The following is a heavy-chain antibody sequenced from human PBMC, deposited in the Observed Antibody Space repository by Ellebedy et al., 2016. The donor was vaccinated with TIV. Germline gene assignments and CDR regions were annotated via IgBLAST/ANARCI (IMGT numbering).Heavy chain of an antibody. Sequence: PGGSLRLSCAASGFTVSGDYMSWVRQAPGQGLEWVSIMDAGGNTHYPDPVKGRFTVSRDNSKNTLYLQMNSLRAEDTAVYYCAGGTYWGQGTLVTVSS. CDR1: GFTVSGDY. CDR2: MDAGGNT. J-gene: IGHJ4*02. V-gene: IGHV3-53*01. CDR3: AGGTY.